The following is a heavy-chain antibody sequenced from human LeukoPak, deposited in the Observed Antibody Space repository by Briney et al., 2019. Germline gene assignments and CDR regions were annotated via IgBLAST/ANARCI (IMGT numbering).Heavy chain of an antibody. CDR1: GGSISSRRYY. J-gene: IGHJ3*02. V-gene: IGHV4-39*01. CDR2: MYYSGST. CDR3: ARHVSDDAFDI. Sequence: SETLSLTCTVSGGSISSRRYYWGWIRQPPGKGLEWIGNMYYSGSTYYNPSLKSRVTISVDTSKNQFSLKLSSVTAADTAVYYCARHVSDDAFDIWGQGTMVTVSS.